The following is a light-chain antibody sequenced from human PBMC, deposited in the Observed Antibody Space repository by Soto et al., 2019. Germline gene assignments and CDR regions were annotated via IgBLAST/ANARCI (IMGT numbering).Light chain of an antibody. J-gene: IGLJ2*01. CDR1: SSDVGAYSY. Sequence: QSALTQPPPASGSPGQSVTISCTGTSSDVGAYSYVSWYQQHPGKAPKLMIYEVSKRPSGVPDRFSGSKSGNTASLTVSGLQAEDEADYYCSSYAGSNNFVVFGGGTKLTVL. CDR2: EVS. V-gene: IGLV2-8*01. CDR3: SSYAGSNNFVV.